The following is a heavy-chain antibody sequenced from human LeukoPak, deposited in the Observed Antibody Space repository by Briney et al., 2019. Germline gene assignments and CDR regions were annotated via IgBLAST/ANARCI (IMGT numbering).Heavy chain of an antibody. V-gene: IGHV3-23*01. Sequence: GGSLRLSCAVSGFTFSSYDMSWVRQTPGKGLEWVSGISRSGGSTDYADSVKGRFTVSRDNSKTTLFLHMDSLRAEDTAVYYCATSRFFWGQGTLVTVSS. J-gene: IGHJ4*02. CDR3: ATSRFF. D-gene: IGHD3-3*01. CDR1: GFTFSSYD. CDR2: ISRSGGST.